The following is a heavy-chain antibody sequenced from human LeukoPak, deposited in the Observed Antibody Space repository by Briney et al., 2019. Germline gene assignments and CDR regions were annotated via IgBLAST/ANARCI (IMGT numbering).Heavy chain of an antibody. CDR3: GRDPNGDYIGAFDM. CDR2: IRGGGGSE. Sequence: GRSLRLSCAASGFIFSSYAVHWVRQAPGKGPEWVSAIRGGGGSEFYADPVKGRFTISRDNSKNTLFLQMNNLRPEDTAVYYCGRDPNGDYIGAFDMWGPGTMVTVSS. V-gene: IGHV3-23*01. D-gene: IGHD4-17*01. CDR1: GFIFSSYA. J-gene: IGHJ3*02.